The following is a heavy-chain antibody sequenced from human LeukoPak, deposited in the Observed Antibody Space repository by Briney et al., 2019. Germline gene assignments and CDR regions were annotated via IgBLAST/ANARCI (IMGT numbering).Heavy chain of an antibody. CDR2: ISWNSGSI. Sequence: SLRLSCAASGFTFDDYAMHWVRQAPGKGLEWVSGISWNSGSIGYADSVKGRFTISRDNAKNSLYLQMNSLRAEDMALYYCARGRDGYNGIGDYWGQGTLVTVS. CDR1: GFTFDDYA. D-gene: IGHD5-24*01. V-gene: IGHV3-9*03. J-gene: IGHJ4*02. CDR3: ARGRDGYNGIGDY.